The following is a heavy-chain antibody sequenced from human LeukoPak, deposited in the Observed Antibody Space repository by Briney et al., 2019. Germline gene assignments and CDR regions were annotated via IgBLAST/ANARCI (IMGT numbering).Heavy chain of an antibody. Sequence: GGSLRLSCAASGFTFSLYAMTWVRQAPGKGLEWVSIISGSGDSTYYADSVKGRFTISRDNSKNTLYLQMNSLRAEDTAVYYCARGRRDGYNSLDAFDIWGQGTVVTVSS. V-gene: IGHV3-23*01. CDR2: ISGSGDST. CDR1: GFTFSLYA. J-gene: IGHJ3*02. CDR3: ARGRRDGYNSLDAFDI. D-gene: IGHD5-24*01.